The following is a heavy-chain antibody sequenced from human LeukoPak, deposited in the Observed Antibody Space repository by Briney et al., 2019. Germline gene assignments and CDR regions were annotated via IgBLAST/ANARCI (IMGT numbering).Heavy chain of an antibody. D-gene: IGHD2-8*01. CDR1: GYTFTGYY. CDR3: ARGGYCTNGVCYRVADY. Sequence: ASVKVSRKASGYTFTGYYMHWVRQAPGQGLEWMGWINPNSGGTNYAQKFQGRVTMTRDTSISTAYMELSRLRSDDTAVYYCARGGYCTNGVCYRVADYWGQGTLVTVSS. J-gene: IGHJ4*02. CDR2: INPNSGGT. V-gene: IGHV1-2*02.